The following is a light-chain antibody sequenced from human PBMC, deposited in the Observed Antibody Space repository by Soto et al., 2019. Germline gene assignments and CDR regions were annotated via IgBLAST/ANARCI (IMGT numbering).Light chain of an antibody. Sequence: EIVMTQSPATLSVSPGESATLSCRASQSVSSYLAWYQQKPGQAPRLLIYGASTRATGIPARFSGSGSGTEFTLTISSLQSEDFAVYFCQQYDNWPPITFGQGTRLEIK. CDR2: GAS. V-gene: IGKV3-15*01. CDR1: QSVSSY. CDR3: QQYDNWPPIT. J-gene: IGKJ5*01.